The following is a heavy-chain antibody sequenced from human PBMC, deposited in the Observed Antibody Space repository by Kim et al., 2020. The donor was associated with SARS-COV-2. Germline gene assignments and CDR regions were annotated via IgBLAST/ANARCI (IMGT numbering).Heavy chain of an antibody. CDR2: IYYSGST. CDR1: GGSISSYY. V-gene: IGHV4-59*01. CDR3: ARSLSRDYDFWSGPAYYYYSGMDV. Sequence: SETLSLTCTVSGGSISSYYWSWIRQPPGKGLEWIGYIYYSGSTNYNPSLKSRVTISVDTSKNQFSLKLSSVTAADTAVYYCARSLSRDYDFWSGPAYYYYSGMDVWGQGTTVTVSS. D-gene: IGHD3-3*01. J-gene: IGHJ6*02.